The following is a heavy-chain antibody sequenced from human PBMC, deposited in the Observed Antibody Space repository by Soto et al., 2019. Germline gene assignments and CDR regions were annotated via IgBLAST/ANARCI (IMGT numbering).Heavy chain of an antibody. CDR1: GYTFTSYA. J-gene: IGHJ4*02. Sequence: GASVKVSCKASGYTFTSYAMHWVRQAPGQRLEWMGWINAGNGNTNYAQKLQGRVTMTTDTSTSTAYMELRSLRSDDTAVYYCARGDPIYYYDSSGYFDFDYWGQGTLVTVSS. V-gene: IGHV1-3*01. D-gene: IGHD3-22*01. CDR2: INAGNGNT. CDR3: ARGDPIYYYDSSGYFDFDY.